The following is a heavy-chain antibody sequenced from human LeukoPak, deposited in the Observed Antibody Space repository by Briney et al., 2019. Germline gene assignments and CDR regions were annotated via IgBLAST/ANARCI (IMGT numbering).Heavy chain of an antibody. J-gene: IGHJ4*02. CDR1: GYTFTSYG. CDR3: ARSNSSGYSY. Sequence: ASVKVSCKASGYTFTSYGISWVRQAPGQGLEWMGWISAYNGNTNYAQKLQGRVTITADKSTSTAYMELSSLRSEDTAVYYCARSNSSGYSYWGQGTLVTVSS. V-gene: IGHV1-18*01. CDR2: ISAYNGNT. D-gene: IGHD3-22*01.